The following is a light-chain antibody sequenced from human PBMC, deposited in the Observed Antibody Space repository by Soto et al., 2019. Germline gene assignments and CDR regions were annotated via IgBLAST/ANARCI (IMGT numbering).Light chain of an antibody. Sequence: QSALTQPASVSGSPGQSITISCTGTSSDIGSSNSVSWYQQHPGKAPKLMIYDVSDRPSGVSNRFSGSKSGNTASLTISGLQAEDEADYYCSSYTTSSTLAFGGGTQLTVL. V-gene: IGLV2-14*01. J-gene: IGLJ7*01. CDR2: DVS. CDR3: SSYTTSSTLA. CDR1: SSDIGSSNS.